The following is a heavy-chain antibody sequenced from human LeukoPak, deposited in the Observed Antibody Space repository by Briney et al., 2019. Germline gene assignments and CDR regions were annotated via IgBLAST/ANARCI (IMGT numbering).Heavy chain of an antibody. CDR1: GGSFSGYY. CDR3: ARRPDGSGSYY. J-gene: IGHJ4*02. Sequence: SETLSLTCAVYGGSFSGYYWSWIRQPPGKGLEWIGEINHSGSTNYNPSLKSRVTISVDKSKNQFSLKLSSMTAADTAVYFCARRPDGSGSYYWGQGTLVTVSS. CDR2: INHSGST. V-gene: IGHV4-34*01. D-gene: IGHD3-10*01.